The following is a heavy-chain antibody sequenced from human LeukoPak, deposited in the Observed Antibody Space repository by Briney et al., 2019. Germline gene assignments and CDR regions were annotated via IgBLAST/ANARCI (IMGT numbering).Heavy chain of an antibody. V-gene: IGHV4-30-4*08. CDR2: IYYSGST. J-gene: IGHJ3*02. CDR3: ARELTTNACDI. CDR1: GGSISSGDYS. D-gene: IGHD4-17*01. Sequence: PSQTLSLTCSVPGGSISSGDYSWSWIRQPPGKGLEWIGYIYYSGSTYYNPSLTSRVTISVDTSKNQFSLKLSSVTAADTAVYYCARELTTNACDIWGQGTMVTVSS.